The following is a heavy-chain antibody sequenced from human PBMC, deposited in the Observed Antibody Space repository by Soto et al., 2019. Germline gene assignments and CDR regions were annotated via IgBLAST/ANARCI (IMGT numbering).Heavy chain of an antibody. CDR2: ISGSGENT. CDR3: AKAGSWEVLGSHYYYGMDV. D-gene: IGHD1-26*01. V-gene: IGHV3-23*01. CDR1: GFTFSSFA. Sequence: PGGSLRLSCAASGFTFSSFAMSWVRQAPGKGLEWVSAISGSGENTYYADSVKGRFTISRDNSKNTVYVQMNSLRDEDTALYYCAKAGSWEVLGSHYYYGMDVWGQGTTVTVSS. J-gene: IGHJ6*02.